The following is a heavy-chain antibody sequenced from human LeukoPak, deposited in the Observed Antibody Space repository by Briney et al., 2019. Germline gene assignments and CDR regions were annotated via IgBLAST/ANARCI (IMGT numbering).Heavy chain of an antibody. CDR2: ISATGGST. CDR1: GFTFISYA. J-gene: IGHJ4*02. CDR3: AKGPLIGWYYFDS. Sequence: PGGSLRLSCAASGFTFISYAMGWVRQAPGKGLEWVSAISATGGSTFYADSVKGRFTISRDNSKNTLYLQMNSVRAEDTAVYYCAKGPLIGWYYFDSWGQGTLVTVSS. D-gene: IGHD2-15*01. V-gene: IGHV3-23*01.